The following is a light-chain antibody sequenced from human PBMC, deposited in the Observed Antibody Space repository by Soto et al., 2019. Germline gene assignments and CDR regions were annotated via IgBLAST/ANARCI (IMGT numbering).Light chain of an antibody. J-gene: IGKJ1*01. Sequence: EIVMAQSPTILSVSPGERATFSCRASQSVSSNLAWYQQKPGQAPRLLIYGVYTRAPGIPARFSGSGSGTEFTLTISSLQSEDFAVYFCQQYNNWPPWTFGQGTKVDIK. CDR2: GVY. CDR1: QSVSSN. CDR3: QQYNNWPPWT. V-gene: IGKV3D-15*01.